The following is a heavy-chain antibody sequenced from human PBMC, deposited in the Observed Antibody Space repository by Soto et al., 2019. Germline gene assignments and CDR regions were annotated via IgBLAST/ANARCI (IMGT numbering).Heavy chain of an antibody. J-gene: IGHJ4*02. CDR1: GGAFSSYS. D-gene: IGHD6-6*01. Sequence: SVKVSCKASGGAFSSYSISCVRQARGQGLEWMGGIIPIFGTANYAQKFQGRVTITADESTSTAYMELSSLRSEDTAVYYCAIEYSSSPPYYPIGYWGQGTLVTVSS. CDR2: IIPIFGTA. V-gene: IGHV1-69*13. CDR3: AIEYSSSPPYYPIGY.